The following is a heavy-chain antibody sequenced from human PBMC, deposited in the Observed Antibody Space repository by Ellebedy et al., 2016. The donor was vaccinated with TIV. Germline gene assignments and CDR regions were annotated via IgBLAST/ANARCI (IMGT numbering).Heavy chain of an antibody. CDR3: ARHGEIVVVTAMLDY. CDR2: ISYDGSNK. J-gene: IGHJ4*02. V-gene: IGHV3-30-3*01. CDR1: GFTFSSYA. D-gene: IGHD2-21*02. Sequence: GESLKISCAASGFTFSSYAMHWVRQAPGKGLEWVAVISYDGSNKYYADSVKGRFTISRDNSKNTLYLQMNSLRADDTAVYYCARHGEIVVVTAMLDYWGQGTLVTVSS.